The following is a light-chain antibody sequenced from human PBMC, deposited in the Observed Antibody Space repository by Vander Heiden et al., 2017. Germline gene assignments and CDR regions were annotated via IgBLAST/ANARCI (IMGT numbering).Light chain of an antibody. Sequence: SYVLTQPPSVSVAPRQTARITCGGNNIGRKSVHWHQQKPGQAPVLVVDDDSDRPSGIPERFSGSNSGNTATLTISRVEAGDEADYYCQVWDSDNDHVVFGGGTKLTVL. CDR3: QVWDSDNDHVV. CDR1: NIGRKS. V-gene: IGLV3-21*02. J-gene: IGLJ2*01. CDR2: DDS.